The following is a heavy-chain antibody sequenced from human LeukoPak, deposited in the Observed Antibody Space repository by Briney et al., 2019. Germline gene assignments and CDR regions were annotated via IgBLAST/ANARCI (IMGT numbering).Heavy chain of an antibody. V-gene: IGHV4-59*01. Sequence: SETLSLTCTVSGGSIRSYYWSWIRQPPGKGLEWIGYIYYSGSTNYNPSLKSRVSISVDTSKNQFSLKLSSVTAADTAVYYCARTGSTVTMLYSFDHWGQGTLVTVSS. CDR1: GGSIRSYY. D-gene: IGHD4-17*01. CDR3: ARTGSTVTMLYSFDH. J-gene: IGHJ4*02. CDR2: IYYSGST.